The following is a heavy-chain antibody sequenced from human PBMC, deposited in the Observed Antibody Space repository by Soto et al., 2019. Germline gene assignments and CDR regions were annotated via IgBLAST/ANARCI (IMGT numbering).Heavy chain of an antibody. CDR2: INHSGST. J-gene: IGHJ5*02. CDR3: AASPTSGYWFDP. Sequence: QVQLQQWGAGLLKPSETLSLTCAVYGGSFSGYYWSWIRQPPGKGLEWIGEINHSGSTNYNPSLKGRVTISVDTSKNQFSLKLSSVTAADTAVYYCAASPTSGYWFDPGGQGTLVTVSS. CDR1: GGSFSGYY. V-gene: IGHV4-34*01. D-gene: IGHD2-2*01.